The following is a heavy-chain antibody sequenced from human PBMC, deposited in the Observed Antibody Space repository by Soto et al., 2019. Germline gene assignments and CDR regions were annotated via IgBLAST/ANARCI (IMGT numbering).Heavy chain of an antibody. CDR3: ARKLSGAFQVWAYGMDV. Sequence: EVHLVESGGGLMQPGGSLRLSCAASGFTVSTYNMIWVRQAPVKGLEWVSVTYSGGSTQYADSVKGRFTVSRDNSKTTLYLQMSSLRGEDTAVYYCARKLSGAFQVWAYGMDVWGRGTTVTVSS. D-gene: IGHD1-26*01. V-gene: IGHV3-53*02. CDR2: TYSGGST. J-gene: IGHJ6*02. CDR1: GFTVSTYN.